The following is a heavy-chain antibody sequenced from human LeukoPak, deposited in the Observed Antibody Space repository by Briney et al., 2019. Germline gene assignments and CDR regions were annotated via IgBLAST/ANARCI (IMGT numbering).Heavy chain of an antibody. CDR3: AKEPTPRDYYGMDV. J-gene: IGHJ6*02. CDR1: GFTFSSYG. CDR2: ISYDGSNK. V-gene: IGHV3-30*18. Sequence: PGRSLRLSCAASGFTFSSYGMHWVRQAPGKGLEWVAVISYDGSNKYYADSVKGRFTISRDNSKNTLYLQMNSLRAEDTAVYYCAKEPTPRDYYGMDVWGQGTTVTVSS. D-gene: IGHD2-15*01.